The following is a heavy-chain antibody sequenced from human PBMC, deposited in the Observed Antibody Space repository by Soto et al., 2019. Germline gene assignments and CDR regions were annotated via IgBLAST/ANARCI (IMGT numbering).Heavy chain of an antibody. J-gene: IGHJ5*02. V-gene: IGHV1-3*01. CDR1: GYTFTSYA. CDR3: ARESGTIFGVVIYNWFDP. D-gene: IGHD3-3*01. CDR2: INAGNGNT. Sequence: ASVKVSCKASGYTFTSYAMHWVRQAPGQRLEWMGWINAGNGNTKYSQKFQGRVTITRDTSASTAYMELSSLRSEDTAVYYCARESGTIFGVVIYNWFDPWGQGXLVTVYS.